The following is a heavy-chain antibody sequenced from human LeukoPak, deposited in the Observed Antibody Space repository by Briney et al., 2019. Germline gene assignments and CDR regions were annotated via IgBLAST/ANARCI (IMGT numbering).Heavy chain of an antibody. J-gene: IGHJ5*01. D-gene: IGHD2-21*01. V-gene: IGHV3-23*01. CDR2: ISGTGGAT. Sequence: GGSLRLSCVASRFSFGNYATSWVRHAPGKGMQWVSQISGTGGATWYAGFARDRFTISRDNSKKTLYLQMSGLRVEDTAMYYCVKDPRDTYGTNWFVSWGQGTLLIVSS. CDR1: RFSFGNYA. CDR3: VKDPRDTYGTNWFVS.